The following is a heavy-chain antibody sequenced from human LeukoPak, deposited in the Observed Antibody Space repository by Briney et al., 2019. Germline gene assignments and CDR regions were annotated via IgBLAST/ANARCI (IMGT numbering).Heavy chain of an antibody. D-gene: IGHD2-15*01. V-gene: IGHV4-34*01. CDR3: ARGTRGYCSGGSCYSSRYYYYYGMDV. J-gene: IGHJ6*02. CDR2: INHSGST. CDR1: GGSFSGYY. Sequence: SETLSLTCAVYGGSFSGYYWSWIRQPPGKGLEWIGEINHSGSTNYNPSLKSRVTISVDTSKNQFSLKLSSVTAADTAVYYCARGTRGYCSGGSCYSSRYYYYYGMDVWGQGTTVTVSS.